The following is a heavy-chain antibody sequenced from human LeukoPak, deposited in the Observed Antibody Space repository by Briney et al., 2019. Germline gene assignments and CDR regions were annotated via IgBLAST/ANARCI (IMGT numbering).Heavy chain of an antibody. V-gene: IGHV3-21*01. CDR1: GFTFSSYS. CDR3: ARTTGGSGSYFFDY. Sequence: GGSLRLSCAASGFTFSSYSMNWVRQAPGKGLEWVSSISSSSSYIYYADSVKGRFTISRDNAKNSLYLQTNSLRAEDTAVYYCARTTGGSGSYFFDYWGQGTLVTVSS. J-gene: IGHJ4*02. D-gene: IGHD3-10*01. CDR2: ISSSSSYI.